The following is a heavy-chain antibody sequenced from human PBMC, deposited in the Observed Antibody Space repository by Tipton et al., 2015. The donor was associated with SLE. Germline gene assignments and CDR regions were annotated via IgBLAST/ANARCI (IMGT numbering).Heavy chain of an antibody. D-gene: IGHD1-26*01. Sequence: TLSLTCTVSGGSISRYYWSWIRQPPGKGLEWIGEINHSGSTNYNPSLKSRLTISVDTSKNQFSLRLKTVTAADTAVYYCARGSRVEEELDYWGQGTLVTVSS. CDR1: GGSISRYY. J-gene: IGHJ4*02. CDR2: INHSGST. V-gene: IGHV4-59*01. CDR3: ARGSRVEEELDY.